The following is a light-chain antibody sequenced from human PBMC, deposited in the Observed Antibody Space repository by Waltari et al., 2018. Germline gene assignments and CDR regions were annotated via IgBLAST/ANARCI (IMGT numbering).Light chain of an antibody. Sequence: DIVMTQPPLSLPITPGEPASLSCRPSQSLLHSNGNTYLHWYLQKPGQSPQLLIYGGSNRASGVPDRFSGSGSGTDFTLKISKVEAEDVGVYYCVQAIAFPFTFGPGTKLDIK. V-gene: IGKV2-40*01. J-gene: IGKJ3*01. CDR3: VQAIAFPFT. CDR1: QSLLHSNGNTY. CDR2: GGS.